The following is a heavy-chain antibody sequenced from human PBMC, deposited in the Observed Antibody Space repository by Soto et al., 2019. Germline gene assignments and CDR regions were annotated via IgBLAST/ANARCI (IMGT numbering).Heavy chain of an antibody. J-gene: IGHJ4*02. CDR3: ARDCGPGLGFCGDY. D-gene: IGHD2-21*01. CDR1: GGTFSSCA. V-gene: IGHV1-69*06. Sequence: GASVKVSCKASGGTFSSCAISWVRQAPGQGLEWMGGITPIFGTANYAQKFQGRVTITADKSTSTAYMELSSLRSEDTAVYYCARDCGPGLGFCGDYWGQGTLVTVSS. CDR2: ITPIFGTA.